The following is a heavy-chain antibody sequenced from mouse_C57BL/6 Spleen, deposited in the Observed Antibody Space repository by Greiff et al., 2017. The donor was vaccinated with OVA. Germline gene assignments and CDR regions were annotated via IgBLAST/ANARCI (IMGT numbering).Heavy chain of an antibody. Sequence: EVMLVESGGGLVKPGGSLKLSCAASGFTFSSYAMSWVRQTPDKRLEWVATISDGGSYTYYPDNVKGRFTISRDNAKVKLYLQMRQLKSEDTSMYYCASGSYYYYCSYVLYAMDYWGQGTSVTVSS. J-gene: IGHJ4*01. CDR3: ASGSYYYYCSYVLYAMDY. CDR1: GFTFSSYA. D-gene: IGHD1-1*01. CDR2: ISDGGSYT. V-gene: IGHV5-4*03.